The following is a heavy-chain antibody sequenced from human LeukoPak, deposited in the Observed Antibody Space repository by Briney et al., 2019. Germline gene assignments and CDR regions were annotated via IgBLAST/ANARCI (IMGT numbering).Heavy chain of an antibody. CDR3: ARDGYNYRANAFDI. CDR1: GGSISSYY. Sequence: PSETLSLTCTVSGGSISSYYWSWIRQPPGEGLEWIGRIYTSGSTNYNPSLKSRVTISVDTSKNQFSLKLSSVTAADTAVYYCARDGYNYRANAFDIWGQGTMVTVSS. V-gene: IGHV4-4*08. CDR2: IYTSGST. D-gene: IGHD5-24*01. J-gene: IGHJ3*02.